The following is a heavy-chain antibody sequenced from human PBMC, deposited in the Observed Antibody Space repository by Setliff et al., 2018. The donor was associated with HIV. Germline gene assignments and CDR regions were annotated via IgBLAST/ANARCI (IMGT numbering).Heavy chain of an antibody. CDR3: ARGRVVVVPTVGHYFDY. J-gene: IGHJ4*02. V-gene: IGHV4-34*01. D-gene: IGHD2-2*01. CDR2: INHSGST. CDR1: GASIPGYY. Sequence: SETLSLTCTVSGASIPGYYWSWIRQPPGKGLEWIGEINHSGSTNYNPSLKSRVTISLDTSKNQFSLKLTSMTAADTAFYYCARGRVVVVPTVGHYFDYWGQGTLVTVSS.